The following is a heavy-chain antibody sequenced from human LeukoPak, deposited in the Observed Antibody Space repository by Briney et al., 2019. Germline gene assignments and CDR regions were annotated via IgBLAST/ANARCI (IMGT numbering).Heavy chain of an antibody. V-gene: IGHV1-69*04. Sequence: GASVKVSCKASGGTFSSYAISWVRQAPGQGLEWMGRIIPILGIANYAQKFQGRVTITADKSTSTAYMELSSLRSEDTAVYYCARNPRNRNCDSASCLYSYAMDAWGQGTTVTVSS. CDR2: IIPILGIA. CDR3: ARNPRNRNCDSASCLYSYAMDA. J-gene: IGHJ6*02. D-gene: IGHD2-2*01. CDR1: GGTFSSYA.